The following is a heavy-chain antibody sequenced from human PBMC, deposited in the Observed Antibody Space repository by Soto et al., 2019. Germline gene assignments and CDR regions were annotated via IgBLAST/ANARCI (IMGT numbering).Heavy chain of an antibody. CDR3: ARRITSSVDY. Sequence: EVQLLESGGGLVQPGGSLRLSCVASGFTFSIYNMNWVRQAPGKGLEWVSVITGSGDYTNYADSVKGRFTISRDNSKSTVYLQMNSLRAEDTAVYFCARRITSSVDYWGQGTLVTVSS. CDR1: GFTFSIYN. V-gene: IGHV3-23*01. D-gene: IGHD1-20*01. CDR2: ITGSGDYT. J-gene: IGHJ4*02.